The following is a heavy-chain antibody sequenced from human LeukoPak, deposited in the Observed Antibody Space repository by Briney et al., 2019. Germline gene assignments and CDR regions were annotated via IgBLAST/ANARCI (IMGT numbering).Heavy chain of an antibody. CDR1: GFTFSSYW. D-gene: IGHD1-7*01. J-gene: IGHJ5*02. CDR2: INSDGSST. CDR3: ARDRDWNYGWFDP. V-gene: IGHV3-74*01. Sequence: GGSLRLSCAASGFTFSSYWMHWVRQAPGKGLVWVSHINSDGSSTSYADSVKGRFTISRDNAKNTLYLQMNSLRAEDTAVYYCARDRDWNYGWFDPWGQGTLVTVSS.